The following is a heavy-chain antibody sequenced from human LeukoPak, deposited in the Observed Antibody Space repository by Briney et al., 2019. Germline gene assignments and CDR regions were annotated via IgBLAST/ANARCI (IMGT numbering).Heavy chain of an antibody. CDR1: GFTFSSYE. CDR2: ISSSGSTI. J-gene: IGHJ6*04. CDR3: ARDLNDYVWGSYRYTLYYGMDV. D-gene: IGHD3-16*02. Sequence: SGGSLRLSCAASGFTFSSYEMNWVRQAPGKGLEWVSYISSSGSTIYYADSVKGRFTISRDNAKNSLYLQVNSLRAEDTAVYYCARDLNDYVWGSYRYTLYYGMDVWGKGTTVTVSS. V-gene: IGHV3-48*03.